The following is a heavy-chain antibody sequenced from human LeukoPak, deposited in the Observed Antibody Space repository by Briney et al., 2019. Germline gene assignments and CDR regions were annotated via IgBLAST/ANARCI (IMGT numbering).Heavy chain of an antibody. CDR1: GYTFSNQW. J-gene: IGHJ3*01. CDR2: IITADSGT. Sequence: GESLEISCEASGYTFSNQWIGCVRQMPGKNLECMGIIITADSGTIYNPSFEGQVSISVDTSITPSYLQWSSLKASDTAIYYCARTGYHYGSGSHFAFDVWGQGTVVTV. CDR3: ARTGYHYGSGSHFAFDV. V-gene: IGHV5-51*01. D-gene: IGHD3-10*01.